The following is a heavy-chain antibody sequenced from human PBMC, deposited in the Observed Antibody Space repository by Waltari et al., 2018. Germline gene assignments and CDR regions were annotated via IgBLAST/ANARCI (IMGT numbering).Heavy chain of an antibody. CDR1: GFTFSSYA. CDR3: ARHSSSLDY. D-gene: IGHD6-13*01. V-gene: IGHV3-30*04. J-gene: IGHJ4*02. CDR2: ISYDGRNK. Sequence: QVQLVESGGGVVQPGRSLRLSCAASGFTFSSYARPWVRPAPGKGLEWWAVISYDGRNKYYADSVKGRFTITRDNSKNTLYLQMNSLRAEDTAVYYCARHSSSLDYWGQGTLVTVSS.